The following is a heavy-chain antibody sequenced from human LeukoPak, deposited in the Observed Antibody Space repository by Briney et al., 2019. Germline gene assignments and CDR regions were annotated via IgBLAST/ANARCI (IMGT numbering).Heavy chain of an antibody. V-gene: IGHV3-20*04. CDR1: GFTFDDYG. CDR2: INWNGGST. D-gene: IGHD6-19*01. Sequence: GGSLRLSCAASGFTFDDYGMSWVRQAPGKGLEWVSGINWNGGSTGYADSVKGRFTISRDNAKNSLYLQMNSLRAEDTALYYCARGGDDRSGWYYFDYWGQGTLVTVSS. J-gene: IGHJ4*02. CDR3: ARGGDDRSGWYYFDY.